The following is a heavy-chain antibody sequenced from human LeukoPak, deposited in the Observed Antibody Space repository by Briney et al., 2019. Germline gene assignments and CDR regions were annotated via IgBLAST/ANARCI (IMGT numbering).Heavy chain of an antibody. D-gene: IGHD1-14*01. CDR2: ISWNSGSI. V-gene: IGHV3-9*01. J-gene: IGHJ4*02. Sequence: GRSLRLSCAASGFTFDDYAMHWVRHAPGKGLEWVSGISWNSGSIGYADSLKGRFTISRDNAKNSLYLQMNSLRAEDTALYYCAKGFNWNHKSYFDYWGQGTLVTVSS. CDR3: AKGFNWNHKSYFDY. CDR1: GFTFDDYA.